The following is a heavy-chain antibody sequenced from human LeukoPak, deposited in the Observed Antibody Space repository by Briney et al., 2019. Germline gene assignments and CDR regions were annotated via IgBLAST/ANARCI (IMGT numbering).Heavy chain of an antibody. CDR1: GFTFDDYA. CDR2: ISWNSGNL. J-gene: IGHJ3*02. V-gene: IGHV3-9*03. Sequence: GGSLRLSCAASGFTFDDYAMHWVRQAPGKGLEWVSGISWNSGNLGYADSVKGRFTISRDNAKNSLFLQMNSLRAEDMALYYCAKVRVAGPTLDAFDIWGQGTMVTVSS. CDR3: AKVRVAGPTLDAFDI. D-gene: IGHD6-19*01.